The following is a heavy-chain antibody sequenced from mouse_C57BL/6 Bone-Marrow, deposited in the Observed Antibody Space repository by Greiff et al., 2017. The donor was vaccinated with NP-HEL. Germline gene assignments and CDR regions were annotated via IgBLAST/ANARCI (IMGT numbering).Heavy chain of an antibody. CDR1: GYTFTSYG. D-gene: IGHD4-1*01. CDR2: IYPRSGNT. CDR3: ARLGAYYFDY. J-gene: IGHJ2*01. V-gene: IGHV1-81*01. Sequence: VQLQQSGAELARPGASVKLSCKASGYTFTSYGISWVKQRTGQGLEWIGEIYPRSGNTYYNEKFKGKATLTADKSSSTAYMELRSLTSKDTAVYVCARLGAYYFDYGGQGTTLTVSA.